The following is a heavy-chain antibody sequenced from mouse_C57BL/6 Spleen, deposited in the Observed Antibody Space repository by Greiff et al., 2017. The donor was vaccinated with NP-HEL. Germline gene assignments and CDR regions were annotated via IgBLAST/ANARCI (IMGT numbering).Heavy chain of an antibody. CDR2: IDPSDSYP. J-gene: IGHJ2*01. Sequence: QVQLQQPGAELVMPGASVKLSCKASGYTFTSYWMHWVKQRPGQGLEWIGEIDPSDSYPNYNQKFKGKSTLTVDKSSSTAYMQLSSLTSEDSAVYYCARGPYFDYWGQGTTLTVSS. CDR1: GYTFTSYW. CDR3: ARGPYFDY. V-gene: IGHV1-69*01.